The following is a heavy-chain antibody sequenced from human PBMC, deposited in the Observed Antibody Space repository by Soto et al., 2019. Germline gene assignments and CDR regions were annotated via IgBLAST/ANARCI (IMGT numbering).Heavy chain of an antibody. V-gene: IGHV4-59*08. CDR2: IYYSGST. CDR1: GGSISSYY. Sequence: SDTLSLTCTVSGGSISSYYWSWIRQPPGKGLEWIGYIYYSGSTNYNPSLKSRVTISVDTSKNQFSLKLSFVTAADTAVYYCARRGNILTSYYDIWFGPWGPGTLVTVSS. CDR3: ARRGNILTSYYDIWFGP. D-gene: IGHD3-9*01. J-gene: IGHJ5*02.